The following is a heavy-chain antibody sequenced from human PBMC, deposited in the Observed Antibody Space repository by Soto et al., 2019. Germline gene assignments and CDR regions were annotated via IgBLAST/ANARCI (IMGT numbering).Heavy chain of an antibody. CDR1: GVTFSSYW. J-gene: IGHJ4*02. CDR2: INSDGSDP. V-gene: IGHV3-74*01. Sequence: EVQVVESGGDLVQPGGSLRLSCAVSGVTFSSYWIYWVHQAPGKGLVWVSRINSDGSDPRYADSVKGRFTISRDNAKNTVYLQMNSLRAEDTAVYYCIRRYCSGSICYSFDYWGQGTLVTVSP. CDR3: IRRYCSGSICYSFDY. D-gene: IGHD2-15*01.